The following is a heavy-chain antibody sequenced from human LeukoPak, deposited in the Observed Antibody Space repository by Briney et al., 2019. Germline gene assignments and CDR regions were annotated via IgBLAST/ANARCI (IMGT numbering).Heavy chain of an antibody. J-gene: IGHJ5*02. CDR1: GFTFSSYW. V-gene: IGHV3-7*01. CDR2: IKQDGSEK. Sequence: GGSLRLSCAASGFTFSSYWMSWVRQAPGKGLEWVANIKQDGSEKYYVDSVKGRFTISRDNAKNSLYLQMNSLRAEDTAVYYCARSSSWYRVTWFGPWGQGTLVTVSS. D-gene: IGHD6-13*01. CDR3: ARSSSWYRVTWFGP.